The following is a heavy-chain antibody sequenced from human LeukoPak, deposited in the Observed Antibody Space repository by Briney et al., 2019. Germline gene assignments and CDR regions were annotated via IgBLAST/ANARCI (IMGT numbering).Heavy chain of an antibody. CDR3: ARDRRSGSYYDWFDP. CDR1: GYTFTGYY. CDR2: INPNSGGT. V-gene: IGHV1-2*02. Sequence: ASVKVSCKASGYTFTGYYMHRVRQAPGQGLEWIGWINPNSGGTNYAQKLQGRVTMTTDTSTSTAYMELRSLRSDDTAVYYCARDRRSGSYYDWFDPWGQGTLVTVSS. J-gene: IGHJ5*02. D-gene: IGHD1-26*01.